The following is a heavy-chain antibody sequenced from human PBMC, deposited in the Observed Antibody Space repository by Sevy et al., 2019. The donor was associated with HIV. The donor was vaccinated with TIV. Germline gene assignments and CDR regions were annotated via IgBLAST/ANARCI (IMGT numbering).Heavy chain of an antibody. J-gene: IGHJ4*02. D-gene: IGHD2-21*02. Sequence: GGSLRLSCAASGFTFDDYGMSWVRQAPGKGLEWVSGINWDGSSTGYADSVKGRFTISRDNVKNSLHLQMTSLRAEDTAFYYCAREKSCGGACYHFDHWDQGTLVTVSS. V-gene: IGHV3-20*04. CDR1: GFTFDDYG. CDR3: AREKSCGGACYHFDH. CDR2: INWDGSST.